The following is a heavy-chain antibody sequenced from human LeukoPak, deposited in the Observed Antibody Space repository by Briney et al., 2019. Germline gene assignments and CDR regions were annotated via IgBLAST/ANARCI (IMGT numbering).Heavy chain of an antibody. J-gene: IGHJ5*02. CDR3: ARGRVLRYFDLQGGKNWFDP. V-gene: IGHV4-59*01. CDR2: IYYSGST. D-gene: IGHD3-9*01. CDR1: GGSISSYY. Sequence: PSETLSLTCTVSGGSISSYYWSWIRQPPGKGLEWIGYIYYSGSTNYNPSLKSRVTISVDTSKNQFSLKLSSVTAADTAVYYCARGRVLRYFDLQGGKNWFDPWGQGTLVTVSS.